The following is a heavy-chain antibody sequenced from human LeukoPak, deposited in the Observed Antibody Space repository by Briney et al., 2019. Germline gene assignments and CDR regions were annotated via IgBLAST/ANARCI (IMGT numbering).Heavy chain of an antibody. CDR1: GFTFSSYS. CDR2: ISSSSSTI. J-gene: IGHJ5*02. V-gene: IGHV3-48*04. CDR3: ARDWKTIAVAGPDSNWFDP. Sequence: PGGSLRLSCAASGFTFSSYSMNWVRQAPGKGLEWVSYISSSSSTIYYADSVKGRFTISRDNAKNSLYLQMNSLRAEDTAVYYCARDWKTIAVAGPDSNWFDPWGQGTLVTVSS. D-gene: IGHD6-19*01.